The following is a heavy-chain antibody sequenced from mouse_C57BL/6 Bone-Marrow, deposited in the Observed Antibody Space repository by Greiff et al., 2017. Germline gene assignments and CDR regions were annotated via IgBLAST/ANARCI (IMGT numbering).Heavy chain of an antibody. J-gene: IGHJ1*03. CDR1: GYTFTSYW. CDR3: ARHRRWYEV. D-gene: IGHD2-1*01. Sequence: QVQLQQPGAELVMPGASVKLSCKASGYTFTSYWMHWVKQRPGQGLEWIGEIDPSDSYTNYNQKFKGKSTLTVDKSSSTAYMQLSSLTSVDSAVYYGARHRRWYEVWGTVTTVTV. CDR2: IDPSDSYT. V-gene: IGHV1-69*01.